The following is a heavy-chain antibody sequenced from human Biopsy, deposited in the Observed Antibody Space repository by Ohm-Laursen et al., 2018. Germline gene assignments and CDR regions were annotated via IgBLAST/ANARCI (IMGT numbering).Heavy chain of an antibody. Sequence: AASVKVSCKASGYSFTKYYINWVRQAPGQGLEWMGIINPTGGTTSYAEKFRGRVTLTRDTSTGTVYLELNSLIYEDTALYYCARDETGSSVFGPYYYGMDVWGQGTTVTVSS. J-gene: IGHJ6*02. V-gene: IGHV1-46*01. CDR3: ARDETGSSVFGPYYYGMDV. D-gene: IGHD3-9*01. CDR2: INPTGGTT. CDR1: GYSFTKYY.